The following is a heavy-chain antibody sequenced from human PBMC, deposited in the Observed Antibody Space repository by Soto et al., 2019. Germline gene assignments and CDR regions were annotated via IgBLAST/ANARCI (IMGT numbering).Heavy chain of an antibody. CDR1: GGTFSSYA. Sequence: ASVKVSCKASGGTFSSYAISWVRQAPGQGLEWMGGIIPIFGTANYAQKFQGRVTITADESTSTAYMELSSLRSEDTAVYYCARGGVGATHFDYWGQGTLVTVSS. J-gene: IGHJ4*02. D-gene: IGHD1-26*01. CDR2: IIPIFGTA. CDR3: ARGGVGATHFDY. V-gene: IGHV1-69*13.